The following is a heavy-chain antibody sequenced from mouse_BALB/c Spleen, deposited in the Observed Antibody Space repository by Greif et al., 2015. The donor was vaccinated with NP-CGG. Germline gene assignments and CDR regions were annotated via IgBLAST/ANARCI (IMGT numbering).Heavy chain of an antibody. CDR2: IYPGDGDT. V-gene: IGHV1-87*01. CDR1: GYTFTSYW. J-gene: IGHJ2*01. Sequence: VQLQQSGAELARPGASVKLSCRASGYTFTSYWMQWVKQRPGQGLEWIGAIYPGDGDTRYTQKFKGKATLTADKSSSTAYMQLSSLASEDSAVYYCARSGDYFDYWGQGTTLTVSS. D-gene: IGHD3-1*01. CDR3: ARSGDYFDY.